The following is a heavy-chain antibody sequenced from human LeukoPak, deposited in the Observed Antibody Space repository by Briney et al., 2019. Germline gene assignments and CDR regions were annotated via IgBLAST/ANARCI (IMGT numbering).Heavy chain of an antibody. V-gene: IGHV4-4*07. J-gene: IGHJ4*02. CDR3: ARDSRGSGSYYSDFDY. Sequence: PSETLSLTCAVYGGSFSGYYWSWIRQPAGKGLEWIGRVYTSGSTNYNPSLQSRVTMSVDTSKNQFSLKLSSVTAADTAIHYCARDSRGSGSYYSDFDYWGQGTLVTVSS. CDR1: GGSFSGYY. D-gene: IGHD3-10*01. CDR2: VYTSGST.